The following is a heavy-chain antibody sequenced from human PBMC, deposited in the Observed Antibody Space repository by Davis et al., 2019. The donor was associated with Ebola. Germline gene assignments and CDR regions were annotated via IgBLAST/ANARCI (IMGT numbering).Heavy chain of an antibody. D-gene: IGHD5-18*01. CDR1: GGSFSGYY. J-gene: IGHJ4*02. CDR3: AASSSGYSYGYFDY. V-gene: IGHV4-34*01. Sequence: PGGSLRLSCAVYGGSFSGYYWSWIRQPPGKGLEWIGEINHSGSTNYNPSLKSRVTISVDTSENQFSLKLSSVTAADTAVYYCAASSSGYSYGYFDYWGQGTLVTVSS. CDR2: INHSGST.